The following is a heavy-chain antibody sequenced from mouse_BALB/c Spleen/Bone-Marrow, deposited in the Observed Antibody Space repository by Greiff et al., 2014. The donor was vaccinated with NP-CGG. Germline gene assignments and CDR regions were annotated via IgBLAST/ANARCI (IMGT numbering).Heavy chain of an antibody. Sequence: QVQLQQSGAELVRPGSSVKISCKASGYAFSRSWMNWVKQRPGQGLEWIGQIYPGDDDTNYSGKFKGRATLTADKSSGTAYMQPSSLTSEDSAVYFCAGSTPLAYWGQGTLVTVSA. D-gene: IGHD1-1*01. CDR3: AGSTPLAY. CDR2: IYPGDDDT. V-gene: IGHV1-80*01. CDR1: GYAFSRSW. J-gene: IGHJ3*01.